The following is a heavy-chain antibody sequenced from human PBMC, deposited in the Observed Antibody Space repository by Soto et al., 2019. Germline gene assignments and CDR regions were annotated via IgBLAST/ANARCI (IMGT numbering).Heavy chain of an antibody. CDR1: GGTFSSYT. J-gene: IGHJ6*02. CDR2: IIPFLGIA. CDR3: ARGSSYYYGMDV. Sequence: QVQLVQSGAEVKKPGSSVKVSCKASGGTFSSYTISWVRQAPGQGLEWMGRIIPFLGIANYAQKFQGRVTSTADKPTSTAYREMSSLRSEYTAVYYCARGSSYYYGMDVWGQGTTVTVSS. V-gene: IGHV1-69*02.